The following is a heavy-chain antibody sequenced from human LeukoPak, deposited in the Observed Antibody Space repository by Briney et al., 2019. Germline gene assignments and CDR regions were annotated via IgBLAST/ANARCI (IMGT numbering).Heavy chain of an antibody. V-gene: IGHV4-4*07. CDR2: IYTSGST. D-gene: IGHD2-2*01. Sequence: SETLSLTCTVSGGSISSYYWSWIRQPAGKGLEWIGRIYTSGSTNYNPSLKSRVTMSVDTSKNQFSLKLSSVTAADTAVYYCARVERVPAARKYYFDYWGQGTLVTVSS. J-gene: IGHJ4*02. CDR3: ARVERVPAARKYYFDY. CDR1: GGSISSYY.